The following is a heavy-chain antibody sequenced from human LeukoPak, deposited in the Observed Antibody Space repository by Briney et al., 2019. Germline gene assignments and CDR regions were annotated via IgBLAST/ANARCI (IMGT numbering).Heavy chain of an antibody. V-gene: IGHV3-30*04. CDR1: TSI. Sequence: GGSLRLSCSASTSIIHWVRKAPGRGLEWVALITPDGLTKSYPDSVKGRFTISRDNSKNTVFLQTDGLRDEDTAVYFCAREGGSSGYAGYFDSWGPGTLVTVSS. CDR2: ITPDGLTK. CDR3: AREGGSSGYAGYFDS. J-gene: IGHJ4*02. D-gene: IGHD3-22*01.